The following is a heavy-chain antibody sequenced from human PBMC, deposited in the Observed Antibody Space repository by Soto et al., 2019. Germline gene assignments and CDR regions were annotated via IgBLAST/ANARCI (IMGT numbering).Heavy chain of an antibody. CDR2: MYHSGST. CDR1: GGSISSGGYS. CDR3: AKYREGPHPDRIQLWLVQPYFDY. J-gene: IGHJ4*02. V-gene: IGHV4-30-2*01. D-gene: IGHD5-18*01. Sequence: PSETLSLTCAVSGGSISSGGYSWSWIRQPPGKGLEWIGYMYHSGSTYYNPSLKSRVTISIDRSKNQFSLKLSSVTAADTAVYYCAKYREGPHPDRIQLWLVQPYFDYWGQGTLVTVSS.